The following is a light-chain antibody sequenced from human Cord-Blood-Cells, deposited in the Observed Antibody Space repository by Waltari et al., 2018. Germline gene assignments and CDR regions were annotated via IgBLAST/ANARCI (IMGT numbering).Light chain of an antibody. CDR1: QSISSY. CDR3: QQSYSTLT. V-gene: IGKV1-39*01. J-gene: IGKJ4*01. CDR2: AAS. Sequence: DITMTQSPSSLSASVGDRVTITCRASQSISSYLNWYQQKPGKAPKLLIYAASSLQSGVPSRFSGSGSGTDFTLTISSLQPEDFATYYCQQSYSTLTFGGGTKVEIK.